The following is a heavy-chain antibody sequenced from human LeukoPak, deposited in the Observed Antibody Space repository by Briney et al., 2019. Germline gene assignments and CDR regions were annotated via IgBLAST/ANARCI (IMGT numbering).Heavy chain of an antibody. V-gene: IGHV3-23*01. Sequence: GGSLRLSCAASGFTFSSHGMCWVRQAPGRGLEWVSSISIGGDTTYSDSVKGRFTISRDNSKNTLYLQSDSLRAEDTAIYYCAEAGVVVPAAAGHWGQGTLVTVSS. J-gene: IGHJ4*02. CDR2: ISIGGDTT. CDR1: GFTFSSHG. D-gene: IGHD2-2*01. CDR3: AEAGVVVPAAAGH.